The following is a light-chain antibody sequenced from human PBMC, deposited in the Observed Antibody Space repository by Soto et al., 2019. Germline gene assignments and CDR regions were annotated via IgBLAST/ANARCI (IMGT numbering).Light chain of an antibody. CDR2: EVS. J-gene: IGLJ1*01. Sequence: QSVLTQPASVSGSPGQSMTISCTGTSSDVGGYNYVSWYQQHPGKAPKLMIYEVSSRPSGVSYRFSASKSGNTASLTISGLQAEDEADYYCSSYTSNSTYVFGTGTKVTVL. V-gene: IGLV2-14*01. CDR3: SSYTSNSTYV. CDR1: SSDVGGYNY.